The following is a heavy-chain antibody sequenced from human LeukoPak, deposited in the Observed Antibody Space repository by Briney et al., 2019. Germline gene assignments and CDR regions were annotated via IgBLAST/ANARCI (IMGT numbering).Heavy chain of an antibody. Sequence: SETLSLTCTVSGGSISSHYWSWIRQPPGKGLEWIGYIYYSGSTNYNPSLKSRVTISVDTSKNQFSLQLRSVTAADTAVYYCAREDPQTTVPEGMDVWGQGTTVTVSS. J-gene: IGHJ6*02. CDR2: IYYSGST. D-gene: IGHD4-17*01. CDR1: GGSISSHY. V-gene: IGHV4-59*11. CDR3: AREDPQTTVPEGMDV.